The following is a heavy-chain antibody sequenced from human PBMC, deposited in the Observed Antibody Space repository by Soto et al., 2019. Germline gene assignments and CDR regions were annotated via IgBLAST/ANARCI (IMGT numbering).Heavy chain of an antibody. D-gene: IGHD2-2*01. CDR1: GGSISSGGYY. Sequence: QVQLQESGPGLVKPSQTLSLTCTVSGGSISSGGYYWSWIRQQPGKGLEWIGYIYYSGSTYYNPSLKSRVTISVDTSKNQFSLKLSSVTAADTAVYYCARDRGEGVVPAAKAFVIWGQGTMVTVSS. CDR3: ARDRGEGVVPAAKAFVI. V-gene: IGHV4-31*03. J-gene: IGHJ3*02. CDR2: IYYSGST.